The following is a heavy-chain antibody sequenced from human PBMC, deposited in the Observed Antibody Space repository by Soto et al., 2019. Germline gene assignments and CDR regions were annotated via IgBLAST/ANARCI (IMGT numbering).Heavy chain of an antibody. V-gene: IGHV1-18*01. CDR2: ISAYNGNT. Sequence: ASVKVSCKASGYTFTSYGISWVRQAPGQGLEWMGWISAYNGNTNYAQKLQGRVTMTTDTSTSTAYMELRSLRSDDTAVYYCARDILPLWFGELICYWGQGTLVTVS. D-gene: IGHD3-10*01. CDR3: ARDILPLWFGELICY. J-gene: IGHJ4*02. CDR1: GYTFTSYG.